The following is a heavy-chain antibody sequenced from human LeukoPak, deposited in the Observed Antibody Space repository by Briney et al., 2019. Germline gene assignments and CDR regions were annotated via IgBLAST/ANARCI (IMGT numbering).Heavy chain of an antibody. V-gene: IGHV3-74*01. Sequence: GGSLRLSCAAPGFTFSSYWMHWVRQAPGKGLVWVSRINSDGSSTSYADSVKGRFTISRDNAKNTLYPQMNSLRAEDTAVYYCARELRYFDWLLPGDYWGQGTLVTVSS. D-gene: IGHD3-9*01. J-gene: IGHJ4*02. CDR2: INSDGSST. CDR1: GFTFSSYW. CDR3: ARELRYFDWLLPGDY.